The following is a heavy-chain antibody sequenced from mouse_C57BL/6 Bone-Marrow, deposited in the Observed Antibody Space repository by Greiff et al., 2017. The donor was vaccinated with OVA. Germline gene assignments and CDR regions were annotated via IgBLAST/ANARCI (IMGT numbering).Heavy chain of an antibody. D-gene: IGHD1-1*01. CDR3: VRGGHYGSSFAY. V-gene: IGHV10-1*01. J-gene: IGHJ3*01. Sequence: EVQLVESGGGLVQPKGSLKLSCAASGFSFNTYAMNWVRQAPGKGLEWVARIRSKSNNYATYYADSVKDRFTISRDDSESMLYLQMNNLKTEDTAMYYCVRGGHYGSSFAYWGQGTLVTVSA. CDR2: IRSKSNNYAT. CDR1: GFSFNTYA.